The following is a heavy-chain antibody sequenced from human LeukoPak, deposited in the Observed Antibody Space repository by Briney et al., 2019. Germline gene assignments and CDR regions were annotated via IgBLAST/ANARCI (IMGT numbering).Heavy chain of an antibody. CDR3: AKGGVAAAGIDY. Sequence: PGRSLRLSCAASGFTFSSYGMHWVRQAPGKGLEWVAVISYDGSNKYYADSVKGRFTISRDNSKNTLYLQMNSLRAEDTAVYYCAKGGVAAAGIDYWGQGTLVTVTS. V-gene: IGHV3-30*18. CDR2: ISYDGSNK. D-gene: IGHD6-13*01. CDR1: GFTFSSYG. J-gene: IGHJ4*02.